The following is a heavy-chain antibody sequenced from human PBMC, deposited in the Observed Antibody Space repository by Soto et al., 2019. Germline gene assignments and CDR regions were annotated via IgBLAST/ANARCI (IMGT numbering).Heavy chain of an antibody. D-gene: IGHD3-3*01. CDR3: ARFSSRPLLSDFDY. CDR2: MNPNSGYT. Sequence: GASVKVCCKTSGYSFTSNDLSWVRHASGQGLEWMGWMNPNSGYTASAQKFHGRVTMTRDTASNTAYLELSSLRSEDTAVYYCARFSSRPLLSDFDYWGQGTVVTVSS. J-gene: IGHJ4*02. V-gene: IGHV1-8*01. CDR1: GYSFTSND.